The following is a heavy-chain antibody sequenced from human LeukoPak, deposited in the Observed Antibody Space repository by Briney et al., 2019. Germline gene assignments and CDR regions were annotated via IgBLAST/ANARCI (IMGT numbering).Heavy chain of an antibody. D-gene: IGHD4-17*01. CDR1: GFTFSSYS. J-gene: IGHJ6*03. CDR2: ISSSSSTI. CDR3: ARTTVTTVFGLYYYYYMDV. V-gene: IGHV3-48*04. Sequence: PGGSLRLSCAASGFTFSSYSMNWVRQAPGKGLEWVSYISSSSSTIYYADSVKGRFTISRDNAKNSLYLQMNSLRAEDTAVYYCARTTVTTVFGLYYYYYMDVWGKGTTVTISS.